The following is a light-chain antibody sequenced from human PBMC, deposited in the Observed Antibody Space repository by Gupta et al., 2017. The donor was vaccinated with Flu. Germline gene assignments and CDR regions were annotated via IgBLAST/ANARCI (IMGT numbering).Light chain of an antibody. CDR3: QQSDSAPGT. Sequence: DIQMTQSPSSLSASVGDRVTITCRASQSISSNLNWYQQKPGKAPKLLIYAASTLHSGVPSRFSGSGSGTDFTLIISSLQPEDFASYYCQQSDSAPGTFGPGTKVGIK. J-gene: IGKJ3*01. V-gene: IGKV1-39*01. CDR1: QSISSN. CDR2: AAS.